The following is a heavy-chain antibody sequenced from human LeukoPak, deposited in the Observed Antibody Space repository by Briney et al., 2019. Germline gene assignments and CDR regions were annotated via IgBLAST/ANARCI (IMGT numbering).Heavy chain of an antibody. CDR1: GFAFSRYG. V-gene: IGHV3-30*18. D-gene: IGHD6-19*01. J-gene: IGHJ3*01. CDR3: AKEPIEEAGRNAFPA. CDR2: VAFHGNVQ. Sequence: GGSLRLSCAASGFAFSRYGMHWVRQAPGKGLEWVAVVAFHGNVQRYAESLKGRFTVSRDNSKNTLYLQMDSLRVEDTAVYYCAKEPIEEAGRNAFPAWGQGTMVTVSS.